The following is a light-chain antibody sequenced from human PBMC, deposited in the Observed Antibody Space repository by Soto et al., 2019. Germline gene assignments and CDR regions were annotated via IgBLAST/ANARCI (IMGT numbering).Light chain of an antibody. CDR1: QSVSND. CDR3: QQYNDWPPIT. CDR2: DAS. Sequence: EVVMTQSPATLSVSPGERATLSCRASQSVSNDLAWYQQKPGQAPRLLIYDASTRATGVPARFSGSGSGTEFTLTISSLQSADFAVYYCQQYNDWPPITFGQGTRLEIK. V-gene: IGKV3D-15*01. J-gene: IGKJ5*01.